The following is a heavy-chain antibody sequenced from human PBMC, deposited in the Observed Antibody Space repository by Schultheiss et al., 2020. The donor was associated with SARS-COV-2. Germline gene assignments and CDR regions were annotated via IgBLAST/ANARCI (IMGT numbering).Heavy chain of an antibody. CDR3: ARDSTYYDFWSGYYTGYYYGMDV. V-gene: IGHV3-30-3*01. CDR1: GFTFSSYA. Sequence: GGSLRLSCAASGFTFSSYAMHWVRQAPGKGLEWVAVISYDGSNKYYADSVKGRFTISRDNSKNTLYLQMNSLRAEDTAVYYCARDSTYYDFWSGYYTGYYYGMDVWGQGTTVTVSS. D-gene: IGHD3-3*01. CDR2: ISYDGSNK. J-gene: IGHJ6*02.